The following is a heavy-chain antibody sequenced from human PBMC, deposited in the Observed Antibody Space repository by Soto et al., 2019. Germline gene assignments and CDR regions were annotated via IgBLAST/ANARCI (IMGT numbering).Heavy chain of an antibody. D-gene: IGHD3-22*01. V-gene: IGHV5-51*01. Sequence: GESQKISCKGSGYSFSSYWSGWVRQMPGEGLEWMGIIYPGDSDTRYSPSFQGQVTISADKSVSTAYLQWTGLKASDTAMYYCARRETYYYDSSGGYFDYWGQGTLVTVSS. J-gene: IGHJ4*02. CDR3: ARRETYYYDSSGGYFDY. CDR2: IYPGDSDT. CDR1: GYSFSSYW.